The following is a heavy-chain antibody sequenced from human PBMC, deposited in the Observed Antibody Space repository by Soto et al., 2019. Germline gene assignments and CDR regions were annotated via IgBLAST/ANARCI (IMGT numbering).Heavy chain of an antibody. D-gene: IGHD3-3*01. CDR3: ARAAPFDIYAITPLEF. CDR1: GGTFSSYA. CDR2: ISANNGNT. V-gene: IGHV1-18*01. J-gene: IGHJ4*02. Sequence: ASVKVSCRASGGTFSSYAISWVRQAPGQGLEWVGWISANNGNTKYSQTFQGRVALTTETSASTAYMELKSLRSDDTAVYYCARAAPFDIYAITPLEFWGQGTLVTVSS.